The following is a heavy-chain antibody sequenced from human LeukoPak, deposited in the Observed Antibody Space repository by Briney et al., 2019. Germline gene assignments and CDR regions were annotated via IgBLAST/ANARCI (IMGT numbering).Heavy chain of an antibody. CDR3: ARELRCTNGVCYDY. J-gene: IGHJ4*02. Sequence: GGSLRLSCAASGFTFSSYSMNWVRQAPGKGLEWVSSISSSSSYIYYADSVKGRFTISRDNAKNSLYLQINSLRAEDTAVYYCARELRCTNGVCYDYWGQGTLVTVSS. CDR2: ISSSSSYI. V-gene: IGHV3-21*01. CDR1: GFTFSSYS. D-gene: IGHD2-8*01.